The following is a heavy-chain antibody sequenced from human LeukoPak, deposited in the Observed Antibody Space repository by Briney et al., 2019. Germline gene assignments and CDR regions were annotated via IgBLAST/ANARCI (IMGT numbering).Heavy chain of an antibody. CDR1: GFTFGSYS. CDR3: ARCPTGDHFDY. J-gene: IGHJ4*02. V-gene: IGHV3-21*01. Sequence: GGSLRLSCVASGFTFGSYSMNWVRQAPGKGLEWVSSISSSSSYIYYADSVKGRFTISRDNAKNSLYLQMNSLRAEDTAVYYCARCPTGDHFDYWGQGTLVTVSS. CDR2: ISSSSSYI. D-gene: IGHD7-27*01.